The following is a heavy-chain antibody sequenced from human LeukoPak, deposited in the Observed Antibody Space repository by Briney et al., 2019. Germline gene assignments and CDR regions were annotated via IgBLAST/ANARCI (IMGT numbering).Heavy chain of an antibody. CDR3: AREAIYYYYYYMDV. J-gene: IGHJ6*03. CDR2: IKQDGSEK. Sequence: PGGSLRLSCAASGFTFSSYWMSWVRQAPGKGLEWVANIKQDGSEKYYVDSVKGRFTISRDNAKNSLYLQMNSLRAEDTAVYYCAREAIYYYYYYMDVWGKGTTVTVSS. CDR1: GFTFSSYW. V-gene: IGHV3-7*01.